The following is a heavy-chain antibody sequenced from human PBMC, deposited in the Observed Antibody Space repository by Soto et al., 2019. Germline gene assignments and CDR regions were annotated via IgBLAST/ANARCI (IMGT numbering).Heavy chain of an antibody. CDR2: ISYDGSNK. V-gene: IGHV3-30*18. Sequence: GGSLRLSCAASGFTFSSYGMHWVRQAPGKGLEWVAVISYDGSNKYYADSVKGRFTISRDNSKNTLYLQMNSLRAEDTAVCYCAKSLSAIPGDSWGQGTLVTVSS. CDR1: GFTFSSYG. J-gene: IGHJ4*02. D-gene: IGHD2-2*01. CDR3: AKSLSAIPGDS.